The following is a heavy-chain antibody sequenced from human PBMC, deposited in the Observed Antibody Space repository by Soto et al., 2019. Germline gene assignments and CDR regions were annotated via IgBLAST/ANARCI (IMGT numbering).Heavy chain of an antibody. Sequence: GASVKVSCKASGYSFSSYGITWVRQAPGQGLEWLGWISPYNDDTKYAQRIQGRVNMTTDTSTRTAYMDIRGLISDDTAIYYRARGGYYDSSGARNYHYYGMDVWG. D-gene: IGHD3-22*01. CDR1: GYSFSSYG. CDR3: ARGGYYDSSGARNYHYYGMDV. J-gene: IGHJ6*02. CDR2: ISPYNDDT. V-gene: IGHV1-18*01.